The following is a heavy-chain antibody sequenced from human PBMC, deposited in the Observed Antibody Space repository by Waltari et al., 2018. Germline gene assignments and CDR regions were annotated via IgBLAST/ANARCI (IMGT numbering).Heavy chain of an antibody. CDR2: SYPGDAAT. CDR1: GYSFTSYW. J-gene: IGHJ6*02. Sequence: EVQLVQSGAEVKKPGESLKISCKGSGYSFTSYWIGWVRQMPGKGLEWMGISYPGDAATSDTPSFQGPVTTSSDKSISTAYLQWSSLKAAETAMYYCARLYYYDSSGYYGGMDVWGQGTTVTVSS. V-gene: IGHV5-51*03. CDR3: ARLYYYDSSGYYGGMDV. D-gene: IGHD3-22*01.